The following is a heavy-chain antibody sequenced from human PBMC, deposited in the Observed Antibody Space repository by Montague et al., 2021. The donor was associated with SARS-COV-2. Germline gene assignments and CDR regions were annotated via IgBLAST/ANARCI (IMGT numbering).Heavy chain of an antibody. D-gene: IGHD5-12*01. CDR3: ARHRGYSGYGSGYYYYSMDV. Sequence: QSVAEVKTPGESLKISCKGSGYSFTSYWIGWVRQMPGKGLEWMGIIYPGDSDTRYSPSFQGQVTISADKSISTAYLQWSSLKASDTAMYYCARHRGYSGYGSGYYYYSMDVWGQGTTVTVSS. V-gene: IGHV5-51*01. J-gene: IGHJ6*02. CDR2: IYPGDSDT. CDR1: GYSFTSYW.